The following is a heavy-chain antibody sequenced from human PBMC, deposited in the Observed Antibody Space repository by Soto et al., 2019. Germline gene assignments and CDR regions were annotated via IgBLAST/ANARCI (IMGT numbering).Heavy chain of an antibody. D-gene: IGHD3-22*01. J-gene: IGHJ4*02. CDR2: IKSHTDGGTT. V-gene: IGHV3-15*01. Sequence: EVRLVESRGGLVKPGGSLRLSCTASGFTFNDAWMTWIRQAPGKGLEWVGRIKSHTDGGTTDYAAPVKGRFNISRDDSKSTFYLQMNSLKTEETAVYYCTTFYYDNEDYWGQGTLVTVSS. CDR3: TTFYYDNEDY. CDR1: GFTFNDAW.